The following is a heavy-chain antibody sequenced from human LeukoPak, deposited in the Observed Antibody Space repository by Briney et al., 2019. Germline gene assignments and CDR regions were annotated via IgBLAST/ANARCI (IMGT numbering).Heavy chain of an antibody. CDR1: GYTFTSYD. D-gene: IGHD4-23*01. CDR3: ARSATVVTPVPGY. V-gene: IGHV1-8*01. CDR2: MNPNSGNT. J-gene: IGHJ4*02. Sequence: GASVKVSCKASGYTFTSYDINWVRQATGQGLEWMGWMNPNSGNTGYAQKFQGRVTMTRNTSISTAYMELSSLRSEDTAVYYCARSATVVTPVPGYWGQGTLVTVSS.